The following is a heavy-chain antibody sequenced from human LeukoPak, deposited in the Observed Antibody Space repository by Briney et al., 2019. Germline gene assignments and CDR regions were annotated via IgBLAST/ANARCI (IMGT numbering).Heavy chain of an antibody. CDR2: INHSGST. CDR3: ARARGYSYGYWRYDY. CDR1: GGSFSGYY. Sequence: SETLSLTCAVYGGSFSGYYWSWIRQPPGKGLEWIGEINHSGSTNYNPSLKSRVTISVDTSKNQFSLKLSSVTAADTAVYYCARARGYSYGYWRYDYWGQGTLVTVSS. J-gene: IGHJ4*02. V-gene: IGHV4-34*01. D-gene: IGHD5-18*01.